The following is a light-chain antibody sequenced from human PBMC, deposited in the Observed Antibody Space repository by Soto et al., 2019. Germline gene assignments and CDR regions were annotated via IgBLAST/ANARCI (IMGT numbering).Light chain of an antibody. V-gene: IGLV2-23*01. Sequence: QSALTQPGSVSGSPGQSVTISCTGTSSDVGTYNLVSWYQQHPGKAPKLMIFEGSKRPSGVSNRFSGSKSGNTASLTISGLQAEDEADYYCCSYARSSTYVFGPGTRSPS. CDR3: CSYARSSTYV. CDR2: EGS. CDR1: SSDVGTYNL. J-gene: IGLJ1*01.